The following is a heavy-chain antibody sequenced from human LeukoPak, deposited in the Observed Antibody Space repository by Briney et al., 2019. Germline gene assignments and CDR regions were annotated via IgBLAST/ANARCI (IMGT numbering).Heavy chain of an antibody. J-gene: IGHJ4*02. CDR3: ATLEDYYYDSSGYPKADY. V-gene: IGHV1-24*01. D-gene: IGHD3-22*01. CDR2: FDPEDGET. CDR1: GYTLTEFS. Sequence: GASVKVSCKVSGYTLTEFSMHWVRQAPGKGLEWMGGFDPEDGETIYAQKFQGRVTMTEDTSTDTAYMELSSLRSEDTAVYYCATLEDYYYDSSGYPKADYWGQGTLVTVSS.